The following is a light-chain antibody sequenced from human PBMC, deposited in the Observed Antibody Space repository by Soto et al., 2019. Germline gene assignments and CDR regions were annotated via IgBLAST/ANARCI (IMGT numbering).Light chain of an antibody. V-gene: IGLV1-51*01. J-gene: IGLJ2*01. CDR2: DNS. Sequence: QAVVTQPPSVSGAPGQKVPISCSGSSTNIGNNYVSWYQHLPGTAPKLLIYDNSERPSGIPDRFSGSKSGTSATLGITGLQTGDEADYYCGTWDSSLSAGVFGGGTKLTVL. CDR1: STNIGNNY. CDR3: GTWDSSLSAGV.